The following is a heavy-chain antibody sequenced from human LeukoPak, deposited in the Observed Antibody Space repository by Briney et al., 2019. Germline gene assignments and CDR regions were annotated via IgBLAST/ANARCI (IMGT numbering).Heavy chain of an antibody. CDR2: INPNSGGT. Sequence: ASVKGSCKASGYTFTGYYMHWVRQAPGQGLEWMGWINPNSGGTNYAQKFQGRVTMTRDTSISTAYMELSRLRSDDTAVYYCARDYDFWSGYFDFDYWGQGTLVTVSS. CDR3: ARDYDFWSGYFDFDY. D-gene: IGHD3-3*01. J-gene: IGHJ4*02. CDR1: GYTFTGYY. V-gene: IGHV1-2*02.